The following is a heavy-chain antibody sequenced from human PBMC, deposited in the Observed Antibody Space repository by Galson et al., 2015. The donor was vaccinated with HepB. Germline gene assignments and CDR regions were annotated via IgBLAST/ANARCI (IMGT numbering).Heavy chain of an antibody. V-gene: IGHV4-39*02. D-gene: IGHD3-10*01. CDR1: GGSISSSAYY. CDR2: IYYSGTS. Sequence: ETLSLSCSVSGGSISSSAYYWGWIRQPPGKGLEWIGTIYYSGTSYYNPSLKSLVSISVDTSKNQFSLKLSSVTAADTAVYYCAREKPSYGSGSYSGGRGCDYWGQGTLVTVSS. CDR3: AREKPSYGSGSYSGGRGCDY. J-gene: IGHJ4*02.